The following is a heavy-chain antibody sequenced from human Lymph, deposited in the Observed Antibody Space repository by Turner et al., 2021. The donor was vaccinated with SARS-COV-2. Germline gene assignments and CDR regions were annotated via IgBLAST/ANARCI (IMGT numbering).Heavy chain of an antibody. CDR2: IKQDGSEK. Sequence: EVQLVESGGGLVQPGGSLRLSCAASGFTFSTYGMGWVRQAPGKGLEGVANIKQDGSEKYYVDSVKGRFTISRDNAKNSLYLQMNSLRAEDTAVYYCAREDTVMVYDYWGQGTLVTVSA. CDR3: AREDTVMVYDY. D-gene: IGHD5-18*01. CDR1: GFTFSTYG. V-gene: IGHV3-7*03. J-gene: IGHJ4*02.